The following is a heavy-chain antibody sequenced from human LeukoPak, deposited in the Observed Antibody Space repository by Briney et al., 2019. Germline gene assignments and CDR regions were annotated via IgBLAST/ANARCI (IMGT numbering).Heavy chain of an antibody. J-gene: IGHJ6*03. Sequence: GGSLRLSCAASGFAFSRHGIHWVRKAPGKGLEWVAFIPYDGSNKFYVDSVKGRFTISRDNSKNTLDLQMNSLRVEDTAVYYCAKGVGGSANYYYMDVWGKGTTVTVSS. CDR2: IPYDGSNK. CDR1: GFAFSRHG. V-gene: IGHV3-30*02. CDR3: AKGVGGSANYYYMDV. D-gene: IGHD3-10*01.